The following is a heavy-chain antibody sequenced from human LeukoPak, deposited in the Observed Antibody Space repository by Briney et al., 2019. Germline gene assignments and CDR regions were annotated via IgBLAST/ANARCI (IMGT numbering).Heavy chain of an antibody. V-gene: IGHV3-23*01. Sequence: GGSLRLSCAASGFIFSSYSMGWVRQAPGKGLEWVSVITGSGGNTYYADSVKGRFTISKDNSKNTVYLQMSSLRVDDTAVYYCAKAASSSWPSYYYGMDVWGQGTTVTVSS. CDR1: GFIFSSYS. CDR2: ITGSGGNT. J-gene: IGHJ6*02. CDR3: AKAASSSWPSYYYGMDV. D-gene: IGHD6-13*01.